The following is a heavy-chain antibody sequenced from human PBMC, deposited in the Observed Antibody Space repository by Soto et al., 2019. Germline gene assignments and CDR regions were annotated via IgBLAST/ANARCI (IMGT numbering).Heavy chain of an antibody. V-gene: IGHV4-39*07. Sequence: SETLSLTCTVSGGSISSSSYYWGWIRQPPGKGLEWIGNIYYSGSTNYNPSLKSRVTISVDTSKNQFSLKLSSVTAADTAVYYCARAAPRYCSGGSCYSGRDYWDQGTLVTVSS. D-gene: IGHD2-15*01. CDR3: ARAAPRYCSGGSCYSGRDY. CDR2: IYYSGST. CDR1: GGSISSSSYY. J-gene: IGHJ4*02.